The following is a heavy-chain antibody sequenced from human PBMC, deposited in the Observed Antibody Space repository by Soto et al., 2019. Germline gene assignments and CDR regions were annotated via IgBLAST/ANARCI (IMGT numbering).Heavy chain of an antibody. V-gene: IGHV3-23*01. J-gene: IGHJ4*02. CDR3: AKVFSPEGGNYFDH. CDR2: ISNSFSDGNT. Sequence: LRLSCAASGFTFSNYAMDWVRQAPGKGLEWVSAISNSFSDGNTHYADSVKGRFTISRDNDKNTVFLEMNSLRAEDTAVYYCAKVFSPEGGNYFDHWGQGTLVTVSS. CDR1: GFTFSNYA.